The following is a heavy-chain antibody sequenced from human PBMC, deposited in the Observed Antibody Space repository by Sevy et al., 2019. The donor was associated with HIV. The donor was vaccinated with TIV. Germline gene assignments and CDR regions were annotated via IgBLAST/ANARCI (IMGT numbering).Heavy chain of an antibody. CDR1: GYNFNIYT. V-gene: IGHV1-18*01. Sequence: ASVKVSCQSSGYNFNIYTIHWVRQARGQGLEWVGRISPYDGDTDYAHNFHGRVSLTMDTSTSTAYLGLTSLRSDDTAVYFCTRDTWELLTGIAYYYSGMYVWGQGTTVTVSS. CDR2: ISPYDGDT. D-gene: IGHD1-26*01. J-gene: IGHJ6*02. CDR3: TRDTWELLTGIAYYYSGMYV.